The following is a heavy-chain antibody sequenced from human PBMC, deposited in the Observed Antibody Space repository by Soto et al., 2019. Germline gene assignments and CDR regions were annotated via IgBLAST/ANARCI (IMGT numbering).Heavy chain of an antibody. CDR1: GGSISSYY. V-gene: IGHV4-59*01. CDR2: IYYSGST. Sequence: PSETLSLTCTVSGGSISSYYWSWIRQPPGKGLEWIGYIYYSGSTNYNPSLKSRVTISVDTSKNQFSLKLSSVTAADTAVYYCARDSYDFWSGYWHPYGMDVWGQGTTVTVSS. CDR3: ARDSYDFWSGYWHPYGMDV. J-gene: IGHJ6*02. D-gene: IGHD3-3*01.